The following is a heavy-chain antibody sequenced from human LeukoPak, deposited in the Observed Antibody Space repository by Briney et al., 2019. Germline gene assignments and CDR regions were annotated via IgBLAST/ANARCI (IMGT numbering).Heavy chain of an antibody. J-gene: IGHJ4*02. CDR1: GFTFSSYA. CDR2: ISGSGGST. D-gene: IGHD3-10*01. Sequence: GGCLRLSCAASGFTFSSYAMSWVRQAPGKGLEWVSAISGSGGSTYYADSVKGRFTISRDNSKNTLYLQMNSLRAEDTAVYYCAKAYGSGNSPFDYWGQGTLVTVSS. CDR3: AKAYGSGNSPFDY. V-gene: IGHV3-23*01.